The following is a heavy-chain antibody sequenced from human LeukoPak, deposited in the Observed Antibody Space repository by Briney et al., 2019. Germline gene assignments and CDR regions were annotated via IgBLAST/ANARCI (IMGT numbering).Heavy chain of an antibody. D-gene: IGHD3-10*01. J-gene: IGHJ1*01. V-gene: IGHV4-39*01. CDR2: IYYSGST. CDR3: ARHGFAGAFQH. Sequence: SETLSLTCTVSGGSISSSSYYWGWIRQPPGKGLEWIGSIYYSGSTNYSPSLKSRVIVSVDTSKNQFSLKLTSVTAADTAVYYCARHGFAGAFQHWGQGTLVTVSS. CDR1: GGSISSSSYY.